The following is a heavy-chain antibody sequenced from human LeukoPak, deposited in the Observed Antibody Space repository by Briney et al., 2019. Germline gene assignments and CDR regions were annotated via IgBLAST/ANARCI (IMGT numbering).Heavy chain of an antibody. D-gene: IGHD1-1*01. J-gene: IGHJ4*02. CDR3: ARVDMEGYFDY. Sequence: GGSLRLSCAASGFTFSNCWMTWVRQAPGKGLEWVANIKQDGSEKYYVDSVKGRFTISRDNAKNSLYLQMNSLRAEDTAVYYCARVDMEGYFDYWGQGTLVTASS. CDR1: GFTFSNCW. CDR2: IKQDGSEK. V-gene: IGHV3-7*01.